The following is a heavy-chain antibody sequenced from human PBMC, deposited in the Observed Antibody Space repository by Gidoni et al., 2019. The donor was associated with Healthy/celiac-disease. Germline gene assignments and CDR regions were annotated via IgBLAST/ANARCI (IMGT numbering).Heavy chain of an antibody. Sequence: EVQLLESGGGLVQPGGSLRLSCAASGFTFSSYAMRWVRQAPGKGLEGVSAISGSGGSTYYADSVKGRFTISRDNSKNTLYLQMNSLRAEDTAVYYCAKDRDRDFWSGYSERGWFDPWGQGTLVTVSS. V-gene: IGHV3-23*01. CDR2: ISGSGGST. D-gene: IGHD3-3*01. CDR3: AKDRDRDFWSGYSERGWFDP. J-gene: IGHJ5*02. CDR1: GFTFSSYA.